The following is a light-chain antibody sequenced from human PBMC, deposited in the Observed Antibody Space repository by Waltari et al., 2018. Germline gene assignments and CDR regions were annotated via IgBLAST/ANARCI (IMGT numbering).Light chain of an antibody. CDR2: STN. J-gene: IGLJ3*02. CDR1: SGSVSTNYY. V-gene: IGLV8-61*01. Sequence: QTVVTQEPSFSVSPGGTVTLTCGLSSGSVSTNYYPSWYQQTPGQAPRPLIYSTNTRASGVPDRFSGSIRGNKAALTITGAQAEDESDYYCVLYVGSGIRVFGGGTKLTVL. CDR3: VLYVGSGIRV.